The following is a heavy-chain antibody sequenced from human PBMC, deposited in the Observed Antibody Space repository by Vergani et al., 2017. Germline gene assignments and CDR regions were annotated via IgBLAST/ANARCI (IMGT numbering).Heavy chain of an antibody. J-gene: IGHJ4*02. Sequence: QVQLVQSGAEVKKPGASVKVSCKASGYTFTSYAMHWVRQAPGQRLEWMGWINTGNGNTKYSQKFQGRVAITSDTSANTGYLELSSLRSEDTAVYYCSTRGWDDIDYWGQGTLVTVSS. CDR3: STRGWDDIDY. V-gene: IGHV1-3*04. CDR2: INTGNGNT. CDR1: GYTFTSYA. D-gene: IGHD1-26*01.